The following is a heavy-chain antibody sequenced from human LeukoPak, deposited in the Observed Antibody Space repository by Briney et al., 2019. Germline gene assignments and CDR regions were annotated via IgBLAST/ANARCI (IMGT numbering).Heavy chain of an antibody. D-gene: IGHD3-10*01. CDR2: IYYSGST. Sequence: SQTLSLTCTVSGGPISSGGYYWSWIRQHPGKGLEWIGYIYYSGSTYYNPSLKSRVTISVDTSKNQFSLKLSSVTAADTAVYYCARSRSGPIDYWGQGTLVTVSS. CDR1: GGPISSGGYY. J-gene: IGHJ4*02. CDR3: ARSRSGPIDY. V-gene: IGHV4-31*03.